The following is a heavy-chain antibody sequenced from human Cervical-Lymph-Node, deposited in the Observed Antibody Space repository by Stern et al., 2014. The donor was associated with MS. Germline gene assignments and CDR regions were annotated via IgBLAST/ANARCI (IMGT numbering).Heavy chain of an antibody. CDR2: INPGASDA. V-gene: IGHV5-51*01. CDR1: GYAFTTYW. D-gene: IGHD7-27*01. Sequence: EVQLVESGAEVKKPGESVRVSCKASGYAFTTYWIGWVRQMPGNGLEWMGLINPGASDARYSQSFQGQVTISADKSVTTAYLRWRSLRASDSAIYYGATSLGDYVDNWGQGTLVTVSS. J-gene: IGHJ4*02. CDR3: ATSLGDYVDN.